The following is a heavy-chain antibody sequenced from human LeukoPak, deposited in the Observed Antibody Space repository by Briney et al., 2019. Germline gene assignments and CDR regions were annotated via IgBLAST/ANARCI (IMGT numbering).Heavy chain of an antibody. CDR3: ALRGVGSRFDP. CDR1: GYTFTSYD. J-gene: IGHJ5*02. V-gene: IGHV1-8*03. CDR2: MNPNSGNT. D-gene: IGHD3-16*01. Sequence: ASVKVSCKASGYTFTSYDIKWVRQATGQGLEWMGWMNPNSGNTGYAQKFQGRVTITRNTSISTAYMELSSLRSEDTAVYYCALRGVGSRFDPWGQGTLVTVSS.